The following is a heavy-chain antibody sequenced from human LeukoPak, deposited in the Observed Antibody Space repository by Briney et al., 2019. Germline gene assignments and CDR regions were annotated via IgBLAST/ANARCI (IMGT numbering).Heavy chain of an antibody. J-gene: IGHJ4*02. CDR2: IYYNGIT. D-gene: IGHD6-13*01. CDR3: ARGVEAGIAAAGRRGFDY. CDR1: GGSISSYY. Sequence: SETLSLTCTVSGGSISSYYWSWIRQPPGKGLEWIGYIYYNGITNYNPSLKSRLTISVDTSKHQISLKLTSVTAADTAVYCCARGVEAGIAAAGRRGFDYWGQGTLVTVSS. V-gene: IGHV4-59*12.